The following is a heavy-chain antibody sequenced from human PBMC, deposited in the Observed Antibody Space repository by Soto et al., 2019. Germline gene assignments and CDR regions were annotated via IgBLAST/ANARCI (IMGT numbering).Heavy chain of an antibody. CDR3: ARELYSCGGDCPYYMDY. CDR2: ISLSNHST. Sequence: QAQLVQSGAEVKKPGASVRVSCKTSGYPFTDYCIHWVRQAPGQGLEWVGIISLSNHSTSYAQKFQGRLTVTADTSTTTVYMDLSSLTSEASAVYWCARELYSCGGDCPYYMDYWGQGTLVTVSS. D-gene: IGHD2-21*02. CDR1: GYPFTDYC. V-gene: IGHV1-46*01. J-gene: IGHJ4*02.